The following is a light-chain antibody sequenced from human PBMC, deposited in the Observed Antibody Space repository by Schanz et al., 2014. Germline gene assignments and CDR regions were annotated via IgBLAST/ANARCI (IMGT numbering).Light chain of an antibody. V-gene: IGKV1-33*01. CDR3: QQYDNLPPLT. CDR1: QDIRKS. CDR2: GAS. J-gene: IGKJ4*01. Sequence: DIQMPQSPSSLSAFVGDRVTITCQASQDIRKSLNWYQQKPGKAPKLLIYGASNLEAGVPSRFSGSGSGTDFTFTFSSLQPEDIATYYCQQYDNLPPLTFGGGTKVEIK.